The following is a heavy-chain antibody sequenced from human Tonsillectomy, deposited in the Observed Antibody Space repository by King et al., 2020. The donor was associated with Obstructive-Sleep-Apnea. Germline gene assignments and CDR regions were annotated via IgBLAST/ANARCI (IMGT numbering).Heavy chain of an antibody. CDR3: ARGSGAASVNWFDP. J-gene: IGHJ5*02. D-gene: IGHD6-13*01. V-gene: IGHV4-34*01. CDR1: GGSFSDYY. CDR2: INHSGST. Sequence: VQLQQWGAGLLKPSETLSLTCAVYGGSFSDYYWSWIRQPPGKGLEWIGEINHSGSTNYNPSLKSRVTISGDTSKTQFSLKLSSVTAADTSVYYCARGSGAASVNWFDPWGQGALVTVS.